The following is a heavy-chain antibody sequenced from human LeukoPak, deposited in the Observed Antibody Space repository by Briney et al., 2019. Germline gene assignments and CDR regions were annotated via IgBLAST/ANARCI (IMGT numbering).Heavy chain of an antibody. J-gene: IGHJ4*02. CDR1: GGSISSGSYY. D-gene: IGHD3-10*01. V-gene: IGHV4-61*02. CDR2: IYTSGST. CDR3: ARRPGSYFKNYFDY. Sequence: TLSLTCTVSGGSISSGSYYWSWIRQPAGKGLEWIGRIYTSGSTNYNPSLKSRVTMSVDTSKNQFSLKLSSVIAADTAVYYCARRPGSYFKNYFDYWGQGTLVTVSS.